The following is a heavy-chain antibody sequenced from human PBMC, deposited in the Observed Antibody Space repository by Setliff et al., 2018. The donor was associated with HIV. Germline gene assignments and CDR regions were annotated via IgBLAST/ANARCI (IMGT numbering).Heavy chain of an antibody. Sequence: PSETLSLTCTVSGGSISSYYWTWIRQPPGKGLEWIGYIYYSGSTNYNPSLKSRVSISVLRSTDQFFLRLNPVTAADTAVYYCVRTNYYYYYMDVWGKGTTVTVSS. CDR1: GGSISSYY. V-gene: IGHV4-59*12. CDR2: IYYSGST. CDR3: VRTNYYYYYMDV. J-gene: IGHJ6*03.